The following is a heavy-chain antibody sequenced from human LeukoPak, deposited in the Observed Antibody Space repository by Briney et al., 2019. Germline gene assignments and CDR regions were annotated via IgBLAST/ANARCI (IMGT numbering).Heavy chain of an antibody. J-gene: IGHJ4*02. Sequence: PSESLSLTCAVYGVSFSGYYWSWIRQPPGKGLEWIGEINHSGSTNYNPSLKSRVTISVDTSKNQFSLKLSSVTAADTAVYYCARQIYDSSAFDYWGQGTLVTVSS. CDR3: ARQIYDSSAFDY. CDR1: GVSFSGYY. CDR2: INHSGST. V-gene: IGHV4-34*01. D-gene: IGHD3-22*01.